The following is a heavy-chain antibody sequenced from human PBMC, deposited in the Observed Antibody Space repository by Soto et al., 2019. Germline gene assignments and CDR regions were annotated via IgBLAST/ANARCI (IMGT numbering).Heavy chain of an antibody. CDR2: IWYDGSNK. Sequence: GGSLRLSYAASGFTFSSYGMHWVRQAPGKGLEWVAVIWYDGSNKYYADSVKGRFTISRDNSKNTLYLQMNSLRAEDTAVYYCARDSTLSGSYYLEDYGMDVWGQGTTVTVSS. CDR3: ARDSTLSGSYYLEDYGMDV. D-gene: IGHD1-26*01. CDR1: GFTFSSYG. V-gene: IGHV3-33*01. J-gene: IGHJ6*02.